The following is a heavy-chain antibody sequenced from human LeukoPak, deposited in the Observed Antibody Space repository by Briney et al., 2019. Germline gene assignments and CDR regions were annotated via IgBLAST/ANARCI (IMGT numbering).Heavy chain of an antibody. J-gene: IGHJ6*02. D-gene: IGHD5-18*01. CDR2: MNPNSGNT. CDR1: GYTFTSYD. V-gene: IGHV1-8*01. CDR3: ARSGYSYGYYYYGMDV. Sequence: ASVTVSCKASGYTFTSYDINWVRQATGQGLEWMGWMNPNSGNTGYAQKFQGRVTMTRNTSISTAYMELSSLRSEDTAVYYCARSGYSYGYYYYGMDVWGQGTTVTVSS.